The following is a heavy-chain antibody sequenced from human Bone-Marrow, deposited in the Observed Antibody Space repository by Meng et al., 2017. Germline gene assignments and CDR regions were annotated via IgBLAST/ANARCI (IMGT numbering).Heavy chain of an antibody. V-gene: IGHV3-21*01. CDR2: ISSSSSYI. D-gene: IGHD3-10*01. CDR1: GFTFSSYS. Sequence: ECGGVLLKPGASLILSCAAAGFTFSSYSMNWVRQAPGKGLEWVSSISSSSSYIYYADSVKGRFTISRDNAKNSLYLQMNSLRAEDTAVYYCASQLWFGELLFDYWGQGTLVTVSS. CDR3: ASQLWFGELLFDY. J-gene: IGHJ4*02.